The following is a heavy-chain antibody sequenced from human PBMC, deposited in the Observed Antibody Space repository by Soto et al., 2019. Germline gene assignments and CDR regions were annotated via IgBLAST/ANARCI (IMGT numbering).Heavy chain of an antibody. D-gene: IGHD2-15*01. CDR3: AREVVVAATDDFQH. Sequence: QVQLVQSGAEVQKPGSSLKVSCKASGGTFSSYTISWVRQAPGQGLEWMGRIIPILGIANYAQKFQGRVTITAAKSTITAYMERTSLRSEDTAVYYCAREVVVAATDDFQHWGQGTLVTFSS. V-gene: IGHV1-69*08. J-gene: IGHJ1*01. CDR2: IIPILGIA. CDR1: GGTFSSYT.